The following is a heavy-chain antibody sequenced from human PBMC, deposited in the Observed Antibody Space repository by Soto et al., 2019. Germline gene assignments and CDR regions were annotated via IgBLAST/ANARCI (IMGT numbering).Heavy chain of an antibody. Sequence: QVQLQESGPGLVKPSQTLSLTCTVSGGSISSGDYYWSWIRQPPGKGLEWIGYIHNSGRTYYNPSLRSGLSISVDTSKTQCSLKLTSVTAADTAVYYCARERLGADSSGDYWNYMDVWGQGTPVTVSS. V-gene: IGHV4-30-4*01. CDR3: ARERLGADSSGDYWNYMDV. CDR1: GGSISSGDYY. J-gene: IGHJ6*02. CDR2: IHNSGRT. D-gene: IGHD3-22*01.